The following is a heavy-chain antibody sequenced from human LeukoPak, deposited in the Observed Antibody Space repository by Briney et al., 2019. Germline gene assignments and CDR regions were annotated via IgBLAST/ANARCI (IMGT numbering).Heavy chain of an antibody. V-gene: IGHV4-4*07. CDR2: IYTSGST. J-gene: IGHJ4*02. D-gene: IGHD3-22*01. CDR3: ASSYDSSGYWVN. Sequence: SETLSLTCTVSGGSISNYYWSWIRQPAGKGLEWIGRIYTSGSTNYNPSLKSRVTMSVDTSKNQFSLKLSSVTAADTAVYYCASSYDSSGYWVNWGQGTLVTVSS. CDR1: GGSISNYY.